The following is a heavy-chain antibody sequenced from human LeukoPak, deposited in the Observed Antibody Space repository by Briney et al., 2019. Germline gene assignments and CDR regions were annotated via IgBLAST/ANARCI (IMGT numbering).Heavy chain of an antibody. J-gene: IGHJ2*01. V-gene: IGHV3-23*01. CDR2: ISPTAGTT. D-gene: IGHD3-10*01. Sequence: GGSLRLSCAASGFPFSSYAMSWIRKAPGEGLEWLSAISPTAGTTFYADPVKGGFTISRDNSKNTLYLQMNSLRVEDTAVYYCAKDVRALNNYGSGSSGFYWGRGTLVTVSS. CDR3: AKDVRALNNYGSGSSGFY. CDR1: GFPFSSYA.